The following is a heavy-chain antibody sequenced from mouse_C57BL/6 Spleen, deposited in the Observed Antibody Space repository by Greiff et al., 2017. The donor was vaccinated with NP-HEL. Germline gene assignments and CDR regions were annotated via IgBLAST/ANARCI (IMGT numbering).Heavy chain of an antibody. CDR3: ARRVTTGGYAMDY. D-gene: IGHD2-2*01. Sequence: QVQLQQPGAELVKPGASVKLSCKASGYTFTSYWMQWVKQRPGQGLEWIGEIDPSDSYTNYNQKFKGKATLTVDTSSSTAYMQLSSLTSEDSAVYYCARRVTTGGYAMDYWGQGTSVTVSS. CDR2: IDPSDSYT. CDR1: GYTFTSYW. V-gene: IGHV1-50*01. J-gene: IGHJ4*01.